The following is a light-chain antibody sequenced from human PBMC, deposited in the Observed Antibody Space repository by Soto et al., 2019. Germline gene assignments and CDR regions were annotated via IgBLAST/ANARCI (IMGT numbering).Light chain of an antibody. V-gene: IGKV1-27*01. Sequence: DIQMTQSPSSLSASVGDRVTITCRASQVINNYLAWYQQKPGKVPKLLIYAASTLQSGVPLRFSGSGSGTDFTLTIRSLQPEDVATYYCQKYNSAPWTFGQGTKVEIK. J-gene: IGKJ1*01. CDR2: AAS. CDR1: QVINNY. CDR3: QKYNSAPWT.